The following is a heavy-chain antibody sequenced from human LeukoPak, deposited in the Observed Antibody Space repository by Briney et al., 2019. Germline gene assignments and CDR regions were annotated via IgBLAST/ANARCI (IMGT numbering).Heavy chain of an antibody. CDR1: GGSFTGYC. CDR2: INHSGST. J-gene: IGHJ4*02. CDR3: ARGAARRDGYK. Sequence: SETLSLTCAVYGGSFTGYCWSWIRQPPGKGLEWIGEINHSGSTNYNPSLKSRVTISVDTSKNQFSLKLTSVTAADTAVYYCARGAARRDGYKWGQGTQVTVSS. D-gene: IGHD5-24*01. V-gene: IGHV4-34*01.